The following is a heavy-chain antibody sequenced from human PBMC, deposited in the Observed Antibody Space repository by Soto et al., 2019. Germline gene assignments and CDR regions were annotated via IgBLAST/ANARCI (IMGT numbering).Heavy chain of an antibody. CDR2: IYYSGST. Sequence: SETLSLTCTVSGGSISTADYYWSWIRQPPGKALEWIGYIYYSGSTYYNPSLKSRLTMSVDTSKNQFSLKLTSVTAADTAVYYCARTDWNGNWFDPWGQGTLVTVSS. D-gene: IGHD1-1*01. CDR3: ARTDWNGNWFDP. J-gene: IGHJ5*02. CDR1: GGSISTADYY. V-gene: IGHV4-30-4*01.